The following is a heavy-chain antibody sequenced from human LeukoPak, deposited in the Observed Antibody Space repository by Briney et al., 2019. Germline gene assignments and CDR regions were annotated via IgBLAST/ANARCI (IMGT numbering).Heavy chain of an antibody. V-gene: IGHV3-23*01. J-gene: IGHJ4*02. D-gene: IGHD2-21*02. CDR2: ISGSGGST. CDR3: AKDLGRSVVTATLGDY. Sequence: GGSLRLSCTASGFTFSNFWMGWVRQAPGKGLEWVSAISGSGGSTYYADSVKGRFTISRDNSKNTLYLQMNSLRAEDTAVYYCAKDLGRSVVTATLGDYWGQGTLVTVSS. CDR1: GFTFSNFW.